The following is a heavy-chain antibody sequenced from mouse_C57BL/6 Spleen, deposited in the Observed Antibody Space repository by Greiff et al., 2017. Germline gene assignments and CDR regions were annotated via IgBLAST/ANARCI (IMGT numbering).Heavy chain of an antibody. CDR3: ARSHYGSSYSY. CDR1: GYTFTSYW. D-gene: IGHD1-1*01. J-gene: IGHJ2*01. CDR2: IDPSDSYT. V-gene: IGHV1-69*01. Sequence: QVQLQQPGAELVMPGASVKLSCKASGYTFTSYWMHWVKQRPGQGLEWIGEIDPSDSYTNYNQKFKGQSTLTVDKSSSTAYMQLSSLTSEDSAVYYCARSHYGSSYSYWGQGTTLTVSS.